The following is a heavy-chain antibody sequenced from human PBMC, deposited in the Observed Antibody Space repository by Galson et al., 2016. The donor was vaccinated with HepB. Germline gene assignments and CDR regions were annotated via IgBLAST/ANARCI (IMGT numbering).Heavy chain of an antibody. D-gene: IGHD3-10*01. CDR1: GFTFSTFA. CDR2: MSYDETNE. Sequence: LRLSCATSGFTFSTFAMHWVRQAPGKGLEWVALMSYDETNEYYSDSVKGRFTISRDNSKNTLYLQMDSLRVEDKAVYYCAKFFYYGRYFDYWGQGTLVAVSS. CDR3: AKFFYYGRYFDY. J-gene: IGHJ4*02. V-gene: IGHV3-30*18.